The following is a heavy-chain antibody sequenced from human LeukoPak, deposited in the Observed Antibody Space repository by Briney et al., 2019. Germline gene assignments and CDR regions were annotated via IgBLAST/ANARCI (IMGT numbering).Heavy chain of an antibody. CDR2: INWNGGST. J-gene: IGHJ6*03. Sequence: RAGGSLRLSCAASGFTFDDYGMSWVRHAPGKGLEWVSGINWNGGSTGYADSVKGRFTISRDNAKNSLYLQMNSLRAEDTALYYCARHYSLGYYYYYMDVWGKGTTVTVSS. D-gene: IGHD2-15*01. V-gene: IGHV3-20*04. CDR3: ARHYSLGYYYYYMDV. CDR1: GFTFDDYG.